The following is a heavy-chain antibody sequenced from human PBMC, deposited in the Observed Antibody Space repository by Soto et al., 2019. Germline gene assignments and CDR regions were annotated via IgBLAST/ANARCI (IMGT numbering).Heavy chain of an antibody. Sequence: SETLSLTCTVSGGSVSSGSYYWSWIRQPPGKGLEWIGYIYYSGSTNYNPSLKSRVTISVDASKNQFSLKLSSVTAADAAVYYCARGYCSGGSCYHYYYGMDVWGQGTTVTVSS. D-gene: IGHD2-15*01. J-gene: IGHJ6*02. V-gene: IGHV4-61*01. CDR2: IYYSGST. CDR3: ARGYCSGGSCYHYYYGMDV. CDR1: GGSVSSGSYY.